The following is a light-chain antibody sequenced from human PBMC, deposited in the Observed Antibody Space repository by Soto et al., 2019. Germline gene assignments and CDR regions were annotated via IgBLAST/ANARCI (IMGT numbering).Light chain of an antibody. CDR1: QSISNN. J-gene: IGKJ4*01. V-gene: IGKV3D-15*01. CDR2: GS. Sequence: DILMTQSPATLSVSLGETATLSCRASQSISNNVAWYHQRPGQAPRLLIFGSSRAAGIPPRFSGVGSGTDFTLTLSGLQSGDFGVYFCQQYNNSPRATFGGGTKVEIK. CDR3: QQYNNSPRAT.